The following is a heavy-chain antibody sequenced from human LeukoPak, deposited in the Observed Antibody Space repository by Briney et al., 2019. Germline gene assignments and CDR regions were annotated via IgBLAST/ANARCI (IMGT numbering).Heavy chain of an antibody. CDR3: ARGPAAPTDYYYYYGMDV. D-gene: IGHD2-2*01. Sequence: GGSLRLSCAASGFTFSSYGMHWVRQAPGKGLEWVAVISCDGSNKYYADSVKGRFTISRDNSKNTLYLQMNNLRAEDTAVYYCARGPAAPTDYYYYYGMDVWGQGTTVTVSS. V-gene: IGHV3-30*03. J-gene: IGHJ6*02. CDR2: ISCDGSNK. CDR1: GFTFSSYG.